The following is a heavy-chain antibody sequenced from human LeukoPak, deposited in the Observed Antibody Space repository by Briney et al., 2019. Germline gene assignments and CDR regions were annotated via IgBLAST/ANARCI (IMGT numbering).Heavy chain of an antibody. CDR3: TITTR. Sequence: GGSLRLSCTASGFTFGDYAMSWVRQATGKGLEWVGFIRSKAYGGTTEYAASVKGRFTISRDDSKSIAYLQMNSLKTEDTAVYYCTITTRWGQGTLVTVSS. CDR1: GFTFGDYA. J-gene: IGHJ4*02. CDR2: IRSKAYGGTT. D-gene: IGHD3-3*01. V-gene: IGHV3-49*04.